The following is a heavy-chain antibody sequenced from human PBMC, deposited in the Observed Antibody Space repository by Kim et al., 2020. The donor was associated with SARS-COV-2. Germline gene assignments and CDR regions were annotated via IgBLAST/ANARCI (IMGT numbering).Heavy chain of an antibody. Sequence: SETLSLTCAVYGGSFSGYYWSWIRQPPGKGLEWIGEINHSGSTNYNPSLKSRVTISVDTSKNQFSLKLSSVTAADTAGYYCARGYIAARPSPAFDIWGQGTMVTVSS. J-gene: IGHJ3*02. CDR2: INHSGST. CDR1: GGSFSGYY. V-gene: IGHV4-34*01. D-gene: IGHD6-6*01. CDR3: ARGYIAARPSPAFDI.